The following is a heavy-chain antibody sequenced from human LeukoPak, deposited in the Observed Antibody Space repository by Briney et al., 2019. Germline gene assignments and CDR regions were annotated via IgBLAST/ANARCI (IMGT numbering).Heavy chain of an antibody. V-gene: IGHV1-2*06. D-gene: IGHD6-19*01. CDR3: ARGRLADAFDI. J-gene: IGHJ3*02. CDR1: GYTFTGYY. CDR2: INPNSGGT. Sequence: ASVTVSCTASGYTFTGYYMHWVRQAPGQGLEWMGRINPNSGGTNYAQKFQGRVTMTRDTSISTAYMELSRLRSDDTAVYYCARGRLADAFDIWGQGTMVTVSS.